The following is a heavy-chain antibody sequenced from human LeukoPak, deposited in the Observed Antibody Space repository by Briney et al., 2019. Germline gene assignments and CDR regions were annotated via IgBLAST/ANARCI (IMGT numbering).Heavy chain of an antibody. CDR2: ISAYNGST. CDR1: GYTFISYG. V-gene: IGHV1-18*01. Sequence: ASVKVSCKASGYTFISYGFDWVRQAPGQGLEWVGWISAYNGSTSYAQKFQGRVTMTRDTSTSTVYMELSSLRSEDTAVYYCASFGYDSSGYYWGAFDYWGQGTLVTVSS. CDR3: ASFGYDSSGYYWGAFDY. J-gene: IGHJ4*02. D-gene: IGHD3-22*01.